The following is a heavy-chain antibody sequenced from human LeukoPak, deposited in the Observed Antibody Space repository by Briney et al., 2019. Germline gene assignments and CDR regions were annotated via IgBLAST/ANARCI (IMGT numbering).Heavy chain of an antibody. V-gene: IGHV1-46*01. Sequence: ASVKLSCKASGYTFTSYDMHWVRQAPGPGLEWMGIINPSGGSTSYAKKFQGRVTMTRDTSTSTVYMELSSLRSEDTAVYYCARTSLGTIYYYYMDVWGKGTTVTVSS. J-gene: IGHJ6*03. CDR1: GYTFTSYD. CDR2: INPSGGST. D-gene: IGHD2-2*01. CDR3: ARTSLGTIYYYYMDV.